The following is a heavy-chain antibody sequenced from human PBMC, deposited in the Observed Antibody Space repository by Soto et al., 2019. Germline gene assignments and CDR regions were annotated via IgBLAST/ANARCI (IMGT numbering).Heavy chain of an antibody. CDR1: GYSFTGYY. J-gene: IGHJ4*02. V-gene: IGHV1-2*02. CDR3: ARGDYGTGGYPFPYVDY. CDR2: INPDSGDT. Sequence: HEHLVQSGAEVKRPGASLKVSCKASGYSFTGYYIHWVRQAPGQGLEWMGWINPDSGDTNYAQNFQGRVTLTSDAFISTASMNRTSPTSDDTAVYYCARGDYGTGGYPFPYVDYWGQGTLVIVSS. D-gene: IGHD2-8*02.